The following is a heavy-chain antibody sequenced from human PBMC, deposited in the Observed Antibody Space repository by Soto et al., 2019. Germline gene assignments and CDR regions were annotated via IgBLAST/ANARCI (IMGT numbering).Heavy chain of an antibody. CDR3: AGLPCSGGSPYPGACSPAYFYYVMDV. CDR1: GYSFTSYW. Sequence: PGESLKISCKGSGYSFTSYWIGWVRQMPGKGLEWMGIIYPGDSDTRYSPFFQGQVTISADKSISTAYLQWSSLKASDTFLYYCAGLPCSGGSPYPGACSPAYFYYVMDVRAQGTTVTVSS. D-gene: IGHD2-15*01. V-gene: IGHV5-51*01. J-gene: IGHJ6*02. CDR2: IYPGDSDT.